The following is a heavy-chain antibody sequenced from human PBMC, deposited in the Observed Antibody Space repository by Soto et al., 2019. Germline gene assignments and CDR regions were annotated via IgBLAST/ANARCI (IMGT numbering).Heavy chain of an antibody. CDR3: ARGWFGPDV. D-gene: IGHD3-10*01. V-gene: IGHV3-74*01. J-gene: IGHJ6*03. Sequence: EVQLVESGGGLVQPGGSLRLSCAASEFTFSGRSVHWVRQAPGKGLVWVSGIDKVGTDSTYADSVKGRFTSSRDNAKNTVYLQMNSLKVEVTAVYYCARGWFGPDVWGKGTTVTVSS. CDR1: EFTFSGRS. CDR2: IDKVGTDS.